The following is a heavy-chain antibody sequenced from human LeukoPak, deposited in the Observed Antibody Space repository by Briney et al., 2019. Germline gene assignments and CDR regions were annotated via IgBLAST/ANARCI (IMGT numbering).Heavy chain of an antibody. CDR2: IYYSGST. V-gene: IGHV4-59*01. Sequence: SETLSLTRTVSGGSISSYYWSWIRQPPGKGLEWIGYIYYSGSTNYNPSLKSRVTISVDTSKNQFSLKLSSVTAADTAVYYCARVGLWYYDSSGYYNWAEGTLVTVSS. D-gene: IGHD3-22*01. CDR3: ARVGLWYYDSSGYYN. J-gene: IGHJ4*02. CDR1: GGSISSYY.